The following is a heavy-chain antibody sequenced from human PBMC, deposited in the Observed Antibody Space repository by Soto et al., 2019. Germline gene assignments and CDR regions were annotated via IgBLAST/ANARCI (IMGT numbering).Heavy chain of an antibody. D-gene: IGHD6-13*01. V-gene: IGHV3-23*01. CDR3: TKRPITAADFDY. Sequence: EVQLLESGGGLVQPGGSLRLSCAASGFTFSNYAMTWVRQAPGKGLEWVSVITGSGGGTYFVDSVKGRFTISRDNSKNTLYLQMTTLRAEHTAVYYCTKRPITAADFDYWAQRPLVTAAS. CDR2: ITGSGGGT. CDR1: GFTFSNYA. J-gene: IGHJ4*02.